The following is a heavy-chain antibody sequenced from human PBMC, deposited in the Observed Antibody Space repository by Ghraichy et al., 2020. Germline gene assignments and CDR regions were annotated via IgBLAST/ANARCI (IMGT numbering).Heavy chain of an antibody. V-gene: IGHV1-8*01. D-gene: IGHD3-10*01. Sequence: ASVKVSCKASGYTFTSYDINWVRQATGQGLEWMGWMNPNSGNTGYAQNFQGRVTMTRNTSISTAYMELSSLGSGDTAVYYCARGSMVRGVSPIGYYGMDVWGQGTTVTVSS. J-gene: IGHJ6*01. CDR1: GYTFTSYD. CDR2: MNPNSGNT. CDR3: ARGSMVRGVSPIGYYGMDV.